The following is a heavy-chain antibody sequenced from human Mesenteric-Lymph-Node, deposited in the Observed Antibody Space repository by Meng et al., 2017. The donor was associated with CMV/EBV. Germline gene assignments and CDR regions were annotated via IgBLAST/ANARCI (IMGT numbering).Heavy chain of an antibody. J-gene: IGHJ3*02. CDR2: IYRSGNT. Sequence: GSLRLSCAVSGGSISSSSYYWGWIRQPPGKGLEWIGNIYRSGNTYYNPSLKSRVTISVDTSKNQFSLKLSSVTAADTAVYYCARDLTVTGASDIWGQGTMVTVSS. D-gene: IGHD4-17*01. V-gene: IGHV4-39*07. CDR3: ARDLTVTGASDI. CDR1: GGSISSSSYY.